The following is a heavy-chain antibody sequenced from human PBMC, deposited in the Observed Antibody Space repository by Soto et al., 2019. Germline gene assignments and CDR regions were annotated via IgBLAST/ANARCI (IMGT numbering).Heavy chain of an antibody. V-gene: IGHV4-59*08. CDR1: GGSISSYY. Sequence: SETLSLTCTVSGGSISSYYWSWIRQPPGKGLEWIGYIYYSGSTNYNPSLKSRVTISVDTSKNQFSLKLSSVTAADTAVYYCASAETVYTWFDPWGQGTLVTVSS. CDR3: ASAETVYTWFDP. D-gene: IGHD3-16*01. J-gene: IGHJ5*02. CDR2: IYYSGST.